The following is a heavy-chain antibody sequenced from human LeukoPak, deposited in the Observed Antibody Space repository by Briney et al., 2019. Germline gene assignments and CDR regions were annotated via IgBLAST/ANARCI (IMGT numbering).Heavy chain of an antibody. J-gene: IGHJ4*02. D-gene: IGHD3-10*01. V-gene: IGHV1-2*02. CDR2: INPNSGGT. Sequence: GASVKVSCKASGYTFSNYGISWVRQAPGQGLEWMGWINPNSGGTNYAQKFQGRVTMTRDTSISTAYMELSRLRSDDTAVYYCARAVTTMVRGAGEYWGQGTLVTVSS. CDR1: GYTFSNYG. CDR3: ARAVTTMVRGAGEY.